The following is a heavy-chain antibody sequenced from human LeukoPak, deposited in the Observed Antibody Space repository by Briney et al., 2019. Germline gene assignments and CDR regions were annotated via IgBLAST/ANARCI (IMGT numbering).Heavy chain of an antibody. D-gene: IGHD4-11*01. CDR3: AKQYSNYDFDY. CDR1: GFTFSSYA. V-gene: IGHV3-23*01. CDR2: ISGSGGST. J-gene: IGHJ4*02. Sequence: GGSLRLSCAASGFTFSSYAMSWVSQAPGKWLEWVSAISGSGGSTYYADSVKGRFTISRDNSKNTLYLQMNSLRAEDTAVYYCAKQYSNYDFDYWGQGTQVTVSS.